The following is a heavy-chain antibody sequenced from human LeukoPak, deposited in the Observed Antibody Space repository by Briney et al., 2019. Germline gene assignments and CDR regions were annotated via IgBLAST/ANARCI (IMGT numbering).Heavy chain of an antibody. J-gene: IGHJ4*02. D-gene: IGHD3-10*01. CDR3: AGTPYYYGSGAPY. CDR2: IYSGGST. CDR1: GFTVSSNY. Sequence: GGSLRLSCAASGFTVSSNYMSWVRQAPGKGLEWVSVIYSGGSTYYADSVKGRFTISRDNSKNTLYLQMNSLRAEDTAVYYCAGTPYYYGSGAPYWGQGTLVTVSS. V-gene: IGHV3-66*01.